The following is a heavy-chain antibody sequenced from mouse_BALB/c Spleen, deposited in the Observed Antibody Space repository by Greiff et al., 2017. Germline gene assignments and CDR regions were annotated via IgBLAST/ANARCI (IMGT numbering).Heavy chain of an antibody. J-gene: IGHJ2*01. V-gene: IGHV2-9*02. CDR2: IWAGGST. CDR1: GFSLTSYG. Sequence: VQLVESGPGLVAPSQSLSITCTVSGFSLTSYGVHWVRQPPGKGLEWLGVIWAGGSTNYNSALMSRLSISKDNSKSQVFLKMNSLQTDDTAMYYCARWGGDYFDYWGQGTTLTVSS. CDR3: ARWGGDYFDY.